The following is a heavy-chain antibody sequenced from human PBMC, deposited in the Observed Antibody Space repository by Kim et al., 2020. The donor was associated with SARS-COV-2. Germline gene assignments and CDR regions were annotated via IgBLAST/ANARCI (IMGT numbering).Heavy chain of an antibody. CDR3: ARGTAAAGTNPYGMDV. CDR1: GGTFSSYA. Sequence: SVKVSCKASGGTFSSYAISWVRQAPGQGLEWMGGIIPIFGTANYAQKFQGRVTITADESTSTAYMELSSLRSEDTAVYYCARGTAAAGTNPYGMDVWGQGTTVTVSS. D-gene: IGHD6-13*01. V-gene: IGHV1-69*13. J-gene: IGHJ6*02. CDR2: IIPIFGTA.